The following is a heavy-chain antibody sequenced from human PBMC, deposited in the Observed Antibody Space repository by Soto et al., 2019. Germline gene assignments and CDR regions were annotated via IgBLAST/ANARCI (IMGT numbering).Heavy chain of an antibody. CDR2: ISGSGGST. CDR1: GFTFSSYA. Sequence: GGSLRLSCAASGFTFSSYAMSWVRQAPGKGLEWVSAISGSGGSTYYADSVKGRFTISRDNSKNTLYLQMNSLRAEDTAVYYCAKDDLVVPATPSYYYYYGMDVWGQGTTVTVSS. D-gene: IGHD2-2*01. V-gene: IGHV3-23*01. CDR3: AKDDLVVPATPSYYYYYGMDV. J-gene: IGHJ6*02.